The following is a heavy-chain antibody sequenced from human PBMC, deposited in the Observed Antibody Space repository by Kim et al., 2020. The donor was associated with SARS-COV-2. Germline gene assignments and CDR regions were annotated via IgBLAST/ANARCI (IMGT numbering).Heavy chain of an antibody. J-gene: IGHJ4*02. V-gene: IGHV1-3*01. CDR3: ARKVGSGWHLDH. D-gene: IGHD6-19*01. Sequence: TEYSPKFQGRVTITRDTCARTVYMELSSLRSEDTAVYYCARKVGSGWHLDHWGQGALVTVSS. CDR2: T.